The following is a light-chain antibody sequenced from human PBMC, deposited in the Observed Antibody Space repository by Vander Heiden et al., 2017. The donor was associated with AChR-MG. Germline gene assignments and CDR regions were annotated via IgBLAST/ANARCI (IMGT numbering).Light chain of an antibody. CDR2: LGS. Sequence: DIVMTQSPLSLPVTPGEPASSSCRSSQSLLHSNGYNYLELYLQKPGQSPQLLIYLGSNRASGGPDRFSGSGSGTDFTLKISRVEAEDVGVYYCMQALQTPLTFGQGTKVEIK. CDR3: MQALQTPLT. CDR1: QSLLHSNGYNY. J-gene: IGKJ1*01. V-gene: IGKV2-28*01.